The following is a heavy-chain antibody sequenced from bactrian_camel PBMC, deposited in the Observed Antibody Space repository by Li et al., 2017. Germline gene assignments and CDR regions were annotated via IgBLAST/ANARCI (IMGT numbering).Heavy chain of an antibody. J-gene: IGHJ4*01. CDR1: AMNYKSKC. CDR3: AAEVLPPATGDDCGY. Sequence: HVQLVESGGGTVQPGGSLRLSCAVSAMNYKSKCVAWFRQVPGKEREGVAYIHVANPRTYYTAFAKGRFTTSRDNTKSTVYLQMNSLKPEDTAVYYCAAEVLPPATGDDCGYWGLGTQVTVS. D-gene: IGHD5*01. V-gene: IGHV3S1*01. CDR2: IHVANPRT.